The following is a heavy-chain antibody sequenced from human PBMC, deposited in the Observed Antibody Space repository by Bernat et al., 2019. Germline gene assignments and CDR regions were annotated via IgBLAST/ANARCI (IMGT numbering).Heavy chain of an antibody. J-gene: IGHJ4*02. CDR1: GGSFSGYY. V-gene: IGHV4-34*01. CDR2: INHSGST. D-gene: IGHD6-13*01. Sequence: QVQLQQWGAGLLKPSETLSLTCAVYGGSFSGYYWSWIRQPPGKGLEWIGEINHSGSTNYNPSPKSRVTISVDTSKNQFSLKLSSVTAADTAVYYCARLAAAGTKTDYWGQGTLVTVSS. CDR3: ARLAAAGTKTDY.